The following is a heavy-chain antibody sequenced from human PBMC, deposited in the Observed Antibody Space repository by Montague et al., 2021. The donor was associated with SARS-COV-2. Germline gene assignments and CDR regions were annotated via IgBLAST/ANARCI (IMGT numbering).Heavy chain of an antibody. J-gene: IGHJ6*02. CDR1: GGPFSGYY. CDR2: INHSGST. V-gene: IGHV4-34*01. D-gene: IGHD2-15*01. CDR3: ARGSGCSGGSCYSEWDHYYYSGMDV. Sequence: SETLSLTCAVYGGPFSGYYWSWIRQPPGKGLELIWEINHSGSTNSNPSLKSRGTISVYTSKNQFSLKLSSVTAADTAVDYCARGSGCSGGSCYSEWDHYYYSGMDVWGQGTPVTVSS.